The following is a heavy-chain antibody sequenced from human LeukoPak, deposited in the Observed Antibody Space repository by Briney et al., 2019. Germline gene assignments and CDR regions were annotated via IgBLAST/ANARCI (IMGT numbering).Heavy chain of an antibody. D-gene: IGHD5-12*01. V-gene: IGHV1-69*04. CDR2: IIPILGIA. CDR1: GGTFSSYA. Sequence: SVKVSCKAPGGTFSSYAISWVRQAPGQGLEWMGRIIPILGIANYAQKFQGRVTITADKSTSTAYMELSSLRSEDTALYYCAKDLVARGGYGFRHWYFDLWGRGTLVTVSS. CDR3: AKDLVARGGYGFRHWYFDL. J-gene: IGHJ2*01.